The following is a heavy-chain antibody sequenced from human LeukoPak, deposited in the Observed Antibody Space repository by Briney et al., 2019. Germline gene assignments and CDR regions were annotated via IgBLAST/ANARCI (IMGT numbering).Heavy chain of an antibody. CDR3: AKDPAYYFDSSGYYYFDY. CDR2: ISGSGGSS. D-gene: IGHD3-22*01. Sequence: PGGSLRLSCVASGFIFSSYAMSWVRQAPGKGLEWVSGISGSGGSSFYADSVKGRFTISRDNSKNTLYLQVGSLRAEDTAVYYCAKDPAYYFDSSGYYYFDYWGQGTLVTVSS. V-gene: IGHV3-23*01. J-gene: IGHJ4*02. CDR1: GFIFSSYA.